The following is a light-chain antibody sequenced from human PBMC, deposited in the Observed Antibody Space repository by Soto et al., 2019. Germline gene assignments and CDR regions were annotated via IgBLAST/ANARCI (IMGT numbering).Light chain of an antibody. CDR2: EVN. V-gene: IGLV2-8*01. CDR1: VSDVCAYNY. CDR3: CSYAGSNNYV. Sequence: QSVLTQRPSASGSPGQSVTISCTGTVSDVCAYNYVSWYRQYPGKAPKLVIFEVNKRPSGVPDRISGSKSGITASLTVSGLQAEDEADYYCCSYAGSNNYVFGTGTKVTVL. J-gene: IGLJ1*01.